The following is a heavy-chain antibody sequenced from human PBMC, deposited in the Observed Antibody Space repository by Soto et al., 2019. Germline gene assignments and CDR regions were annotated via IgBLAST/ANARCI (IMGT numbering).Heavy chain of an antibody. V-gene: IGHV3-7*01. J-gene: IGHJ5*02. Sequence: GGSLRLSCTASGFTFIDSWMTWVRQAPGKGLEWVARIKPDESEKKYADSVKGRFSISRDNAKNSMYLQMDSLRGEDTAVYYCVRGGSNYASWGQGTLVTVSS. D-gene: IGHD4-4*01. CDR3: VRGGSNYAS. CDR2: IKPDESEK. CDR1: GFTFIDSW.